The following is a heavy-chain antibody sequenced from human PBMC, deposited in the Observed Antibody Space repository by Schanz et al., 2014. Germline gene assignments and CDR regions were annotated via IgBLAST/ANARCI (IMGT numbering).Heavy chain of an antibody. CDR1: GFGFSSYS. Sequence: EVQLVESGGGLIQPGGSLRLSCAASGFGFSSYSMNWVRQAPGKGLEWVSYISGSSRTIYYADSMKGRFTVSRDNAENTLYLQMNSLRAKDTGLYFCARGGSGSHYRLDYWGQGTLVTVSS. J-gene: IGHJ4*02. CDR3: ARGGSGSHYRLDY. D-gene: IGHD1-26*01. CDR2: ISGSSRTI. V-gene: IGHV3-48*01.